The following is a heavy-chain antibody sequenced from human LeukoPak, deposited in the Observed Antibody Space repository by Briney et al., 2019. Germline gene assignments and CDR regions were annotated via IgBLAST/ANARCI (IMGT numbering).Heavy chain of an antibody. J-gene: IGHJ4*02. V-gene: IGHV3-23*01. CDR1: GFTFSSYA. CDR3: AKSIRSYCSGGSCPAY. CDR2: ISGSGGST. Sequence: GGSLRLSCAASGFTFSSYAMSWVRQAPGKGLEWVSAISGSGGSTYYADSVKGRFTISRDNSKNTLYLQMNSLRAEDTAVYYCAKSIRSYCSGGSCPAYWGQGTLVTVSS. D-gene: IGHD2-15*01.